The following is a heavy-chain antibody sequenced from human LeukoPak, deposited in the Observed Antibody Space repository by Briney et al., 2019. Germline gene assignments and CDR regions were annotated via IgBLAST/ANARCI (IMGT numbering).Heavy chain of an antibody. CDR1: GGSTSSSSYY. D-gene: IGHD3-10*01. CDR3: ARRGEASGSGAPDY. V-gene: IGHV4-39*01. CDR2: IYYSGST. J-gene: IGHJ4*02. Sequence: SETLSLTCTVSGGSTSSSSYYWGWIRQPPGKGLEWIGSIYYSGSTYYNPSLKSRVTISVDTSKNQFSLKLSSVTAADTAVYYCARRGEASGSGAPDYWGQGTLVTVSS.